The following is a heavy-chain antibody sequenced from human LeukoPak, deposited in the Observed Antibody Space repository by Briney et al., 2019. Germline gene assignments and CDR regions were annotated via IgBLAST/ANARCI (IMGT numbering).Heavy chain of an antibody. CDR1: GFTFRGHW. Sequence: GGSLRLSCAVSGFTFRGHWMFWVRQAPGKGLVWVSSTNSDGSSTGYTDSVKGRFTVSRDNAKNTLYLQMNSLRAEDTAVYYCARARWYSSDYWGQGTLVTVSS. J-gene: IGHJ4*02. CDR3: ARARWYSSDY. CDR2: TNSDGSST. D-gene: IGHD5-24*01. V-gene: IGHV3-74*01.